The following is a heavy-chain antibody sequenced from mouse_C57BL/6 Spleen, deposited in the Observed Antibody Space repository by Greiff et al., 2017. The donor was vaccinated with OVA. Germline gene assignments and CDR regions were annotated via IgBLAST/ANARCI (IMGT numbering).Heavy chain of an antibody. Sequence: DVKLQESGPGLVKPSQSLSLTCSVTGYSITSGYYWNWIRQFPGNKLEWMGYISYDGSNNYNPSLKNRISITRDTSKNQFFLKLNSVTTEDTATYYCARDPITTVVEGHAMDYWGQGTSVTVSS. CDR2: ISYDGSN. CDR1: GYSITSGYY. V-gene: IGHV3-6*01. J-gene: IGHJ4*01. D-gene: IGHD1-1*01. CDR3: ARDPITTVVEGHAMDY.